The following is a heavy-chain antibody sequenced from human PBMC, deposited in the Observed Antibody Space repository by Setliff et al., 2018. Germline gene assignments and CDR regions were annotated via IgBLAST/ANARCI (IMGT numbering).Heavy chain of an antibody. D-gene: IGHD5-18*01. CDR1: GYTFRNYA. V-gene: IGHV1-18*01. Sequence: ASVKVSCKASGYTFRNYAFAWVRQAPGQGLEWVGWISVYNGDTNYAQKFQGRVALTTDTSTSTAYMELRSLTSDDSAFYYCARAPSVELVTIRTNSWFTYWGQGTLVAVSS. CDR2: ISVYNGDT. J-gene: IGHJ4*02. CDR3: ARAPSVELVTIRTNSWFTY.